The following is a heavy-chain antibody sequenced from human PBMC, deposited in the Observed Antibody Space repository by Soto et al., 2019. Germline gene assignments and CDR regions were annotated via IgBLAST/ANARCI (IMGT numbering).Heavy chain of an antibody. D-gene: IGHD1-26*01. CDR2: INHSGST. J-gene: IGHJ3*02. V-gene: IGHV4-34*01. CDR3: ARVRGSYGQAFDI. Sequence: QVQLQQWGAGLLKPSETLSLTCAVYGGSFSGYYWSWIRQPPGKGLEWIGEINHSGSTNYNPSLKSRVTISVDTSKNQFSLKLSSVTAADTAVYYCARVRGSYGQAFDIWGQGTMVTVSS. CDR1: GGSFSGYY.